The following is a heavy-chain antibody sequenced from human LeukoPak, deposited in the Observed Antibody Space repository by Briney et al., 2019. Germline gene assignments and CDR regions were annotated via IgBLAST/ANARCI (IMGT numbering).Heavy chain of an antibody. Sequence: GASVKVSCKASGYTFTSYDINWVRQATGQGLEWMGWMNPNSGNTGYAQKFQSRVTITRNTSISTAYMELSSLRSEDTAVYYCARGPTRYYYYYMDVWGKETTVTLSS. CDR2: MNPNSGNT. CDR1: GYTFTSYD. V-gene: IGHV1-8*03. CDR3: ARGPTRYYYYYMDV. J-gene: IGHJ6*03.